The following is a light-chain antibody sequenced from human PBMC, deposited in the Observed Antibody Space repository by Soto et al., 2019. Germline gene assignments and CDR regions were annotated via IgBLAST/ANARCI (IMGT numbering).Light chain of an antibody. Sequence: DIQMTQSPSSLSASVGDRVTITCRASQSISSYLNWYQQKPGKAPNLLIYAASSFQSGVPSRFSGSGSGTDFTLTINSLQPEDFATYYCQRSDSTPYTFGQGTKLEI. J-gene: IGKJ2*01. CDR1: QSISSY. CDR2: AAS. V-gene: IGKV1-39*01. CDR3: QRSDSTPYT.